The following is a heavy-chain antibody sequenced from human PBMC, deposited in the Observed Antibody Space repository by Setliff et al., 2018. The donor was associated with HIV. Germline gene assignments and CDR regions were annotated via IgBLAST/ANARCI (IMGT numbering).Heavy chain of an antibody. J-gene: IGHJ4*02. CDR3: ARERGGLRSPFDY. V-gene: IGHV1-69*10. D-gene: IGHD2-15*01. CDR1: GDTFSNYA. CDR2: FIPILGIA. Sequence: SVKVSCKASGDTFSNYAINWVRQAPGQGLEWMGGFIPILGIANSVHKFQGRLTITADKFTRTAYMELSSLRSEDTAVYYCARERGGLRSPFDYWGQGTLVTVSS.